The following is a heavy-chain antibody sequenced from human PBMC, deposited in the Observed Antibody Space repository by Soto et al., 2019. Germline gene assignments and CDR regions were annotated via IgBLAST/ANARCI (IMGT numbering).Heavy chain of an antibody. J-gene: IGHJ4*02. CDR2: IYSDGNT. V-gene: IGHV3-66*01. CDR1: GLTVSNNY. CDR3: ARDGGSCWYLHFDY. D-gene: IGHD6-19*01. Sequence: EVQLVESGGGLVQPGGSLRLSCAASGLTVSNNYMSWVRQAPGKGLEWVSVIYSDGNTYYADSVKGRFTISRDHSKNTLYLQMNSLRAEDTAVYYCARDGGSCWYLHFDYWGQGTLVTVSS.